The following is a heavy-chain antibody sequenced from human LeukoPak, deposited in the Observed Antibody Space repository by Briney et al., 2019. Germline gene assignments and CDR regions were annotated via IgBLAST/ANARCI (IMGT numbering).Heavy chain of an antibody. V-gene: IGHV3-23*01. D-gene: IGHD5-18*01. CDR2: ISGSGGST. J-gene: IGHJ4*02. CDR3: AKDWRRGYSYGFDY. CDR1: GFTFSSYV. Sequence: PGGSLRLSCAASGFTFSSYVTSWVRQAQGKGLEWVSAISGSGGSTYYADSVKGRFTISRDNSKNTLYLQMNSLRAEDTAVYYCAKDWRRGYSYGFDYWGQGTLVTVSS.